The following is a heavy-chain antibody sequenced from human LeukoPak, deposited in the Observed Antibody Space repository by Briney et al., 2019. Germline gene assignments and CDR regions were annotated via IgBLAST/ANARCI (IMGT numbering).Heavy chain of an antibody. D-gene: IGHD3-10*01. CDR2: MNPNSGNT. V-gene: IGHV1-8*01. J-gene: IGHJ6*02. Sequence: ASVKVSCKASGYTFTSYDINWVRQATGQGLEWMGWMNPNSGNTGYAQKFQGRVTMTRNTSISTAYMDLSSLGSEDTAVYYCARGALWTDGMDVWGQGTTVTVSS. CDR1: GYTFTSYD. CDR3: ARGALWTDGMDV.